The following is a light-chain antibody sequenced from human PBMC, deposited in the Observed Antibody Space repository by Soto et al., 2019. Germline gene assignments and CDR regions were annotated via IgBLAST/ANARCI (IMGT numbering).Light chain of an antibody. CDR2: KAS. V-gene: IGKV1-5*03. CDR3: QQYNSYSPT. Sequence: DIPMTQSPSTLSASVGDRVTITCRASQSISSWLAWYQQKPGKAPKLLIYKASSLESGVPSRFSGSGSGTKFTLTISSLQPDDFATYYCQQYNSYSPTFGGGTKVEIK. CDR1: QSISSW. J-gene: IGKJ4*01.